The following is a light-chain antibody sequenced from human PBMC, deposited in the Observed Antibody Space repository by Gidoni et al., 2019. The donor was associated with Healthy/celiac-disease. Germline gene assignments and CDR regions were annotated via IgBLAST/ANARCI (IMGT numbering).Light chain of an antibody. Sequence: EIVLTQSPGTLSLSPGERATLSCRASQSVSSSYLAWYQQKPGQAPRLLIYGASSRATGIPDRFSGSGSGTDVTLTISRLEPEDFAVYYCQQYATFGQGTKVEIK. CDR3: QQYAT. CDR2: GAS. J-gene: IGKJ1*01. CDR1: QSVSSSY. V-gene: IGKV3-20*01.